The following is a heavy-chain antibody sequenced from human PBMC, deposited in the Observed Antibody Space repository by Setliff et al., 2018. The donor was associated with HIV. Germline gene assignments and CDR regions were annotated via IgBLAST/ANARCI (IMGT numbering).Heavy chain of an antibody. CDR3: AKQTVSSSWSNWFDP. CDR2: IQYDESNK. V-gene: IGHV3-30*02. J-gene: IGHJ5*02. CDR1: GLTFSRHG. Sequence: GGSLRLSCAVSGLTFSRHGFHWVRQVPGKGLDWVTFIQYDESNKYYGDSVKGRFTISRDNSKNTLYLQMNSLRAEDTAVYYCAKQTVSSSWSNWFDPWGQGTLVTVSS. D-gene: IGHD6-13*01.